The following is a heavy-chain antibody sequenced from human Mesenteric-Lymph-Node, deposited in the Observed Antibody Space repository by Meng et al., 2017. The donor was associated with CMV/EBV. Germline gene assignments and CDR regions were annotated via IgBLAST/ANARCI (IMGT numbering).Heavy chain of an antibody. J-gene: IGHJ4*02. CDR2: ISSSSSYI. D-gene: IGHD3-22*01. Sequence: GGSLRLSCAVSGFTFSNYNMNWVRQVPGKGLEWVSSISSSSSYIYYADSLKGRFTISRDNAKNSLYLQVNSLRAEDTAVYYCARDIKTREGASVDYYDSSGLFDYWGQGTLVTVSS. CDR3: ARDIKTREGASVDYYDSSGLFDY. V-gene: IGHV3-21*01. CDR1: GFTFSNYN.